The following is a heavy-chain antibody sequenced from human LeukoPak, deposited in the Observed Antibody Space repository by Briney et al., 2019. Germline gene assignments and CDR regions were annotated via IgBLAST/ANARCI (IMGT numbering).Heavy chain of an antibody. Sequence: PGGSLRLSCAASGFNFNSYGMHWVRQAPGKGLEWVANIKQDGSEIYYVDSVKGRFTISRDNAKNSLYLQMNSLRAEDTAVYYCARASPTYFFDSSGYYSSWGQGTLVTVSS. J-gene: IGHJ5*02. D-gene: IGHD3-22*01. CDR2: IKQDGSEI. CDR1: GFNFNSYG. V-gene: IGHV3-7*01. CDR3: ARASPTYFFDSSGYYSS.